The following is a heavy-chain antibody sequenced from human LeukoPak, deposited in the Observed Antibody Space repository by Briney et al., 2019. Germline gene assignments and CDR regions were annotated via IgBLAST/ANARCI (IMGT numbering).Heavy chain of an antibody. J-gene: IGHJ4*02. CDR2: MSYDGSNK. D-gene: IGHD6-13*01. Sequence: GRSLRLSCAASGFTFSNYNMHWVRQAPGKGLEWLAVMSYDGSNKYYVDSVKGRFTISRDNSKNTLYLQMNSLRAEDTAVYYCAKDRSSSWALDYWGQGTLVTVSS. V-gene: IGHV3-30*18. CDR1: GFTFSNYN. CDR3: AKDRSSSWALDY.